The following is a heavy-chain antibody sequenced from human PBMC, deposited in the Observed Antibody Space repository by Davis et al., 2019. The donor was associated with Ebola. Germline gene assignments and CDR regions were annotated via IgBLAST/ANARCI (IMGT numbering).Heavy chain of an antibody. D-gene: IGHD2-2*02. CDR2: IYPGDSDT. Sequence: GESLKISCKGSGYSFTSYWIGWVRQMPGKGLEWMGIIYPGDSDTRYSPSFQGQVTISADKSISTAYLQWSSLKASDTAMYYCARGYCSSTSCYTPDYGMDVWGQGTLVTVSS. CDR3: ARGYCSSTSCYTPDYGMDV. V-gene: IGHV5-51*01. CDR1: GYSFTSYW. J-gene: IGHJ6*02.